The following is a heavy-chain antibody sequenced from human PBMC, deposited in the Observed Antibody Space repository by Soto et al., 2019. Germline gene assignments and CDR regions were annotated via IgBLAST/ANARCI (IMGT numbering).Heavy chain of an antibody. D-gene: IGHD1-26*01. CDR2: ISGSGGST. CDR3: AKSVRIVGAPLDY. CDR1: GFTCSSYA. Sequence: GGSLRLSCAASGFTCSSYAMSWVRQAPGKGLEWVSAISGSGGSTYYADSVKGRFTISRDNSKNTLYLQMNSLRAEDTAVYYCAKSVRIVGAPLDYWGQGTLVTVSS. J-gene: IGHJ4*02. V-gene: IGHV3-23*01.